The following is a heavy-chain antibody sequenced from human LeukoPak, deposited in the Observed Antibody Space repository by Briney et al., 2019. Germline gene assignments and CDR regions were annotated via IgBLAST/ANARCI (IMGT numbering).Heavy chain of an antibody. J-gene: IGHJ4*02. CDR3: ARTKSRKVGATLHDY. Sequence: PGGSLRLSCAASGFTFSSYAMSWVRQAPGKGLEWVAVISYDGSNKYYADSVKGRFTISRDNSKNTLYLQMNSLRAEDTAVYYCARTKSRKVGATLHDYWGQGTLVTVSS. CDR1: GFTFSSYA. D-gene: IGHD1-26*01. CDR2: ISYDGSNK. V-gene: IGHV3-30-3*01.